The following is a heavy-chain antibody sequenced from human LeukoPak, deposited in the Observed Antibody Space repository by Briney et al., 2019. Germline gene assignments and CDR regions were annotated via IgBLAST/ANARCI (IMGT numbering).Heavy chain of an antibody. V-gene: IGHV4-59*01. CDR3: ARVTGVLQQDGRFTMVRGVIIDDAFDI. Sequence: PSETLSLTCTVSGGSISTFYWSWLRQPPGRGLEWIGYIYYNGNSNYNYNPSLRSRVTISVDTSKNQFSPKVNSVTAADTAVYYCARVTGVLQQDGRFTMVRGVIIDDAFDIWGQGTMVTVSS. CDR1: GGSISTFY. J-gene: IGHJ3*02. CDR2: IYYNGNSNY. D-gene: IGHD3-10*01.